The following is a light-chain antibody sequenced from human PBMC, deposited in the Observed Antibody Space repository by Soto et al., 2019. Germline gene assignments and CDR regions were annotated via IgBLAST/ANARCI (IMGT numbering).Light chain of an antibody. Sequence: QSVLTQPASVSGSPGQSITISCTGTSSDVGGYNYVSWYQQHPGKAPKLIIYAVSNRPSGVSHRFSGSKSGNTASLAISGLQAEDAAEYYCSSYTSSTSVAFGGGTKLTVL. CDR2: AVS. CDR3: SSYTSSTSVA. V-gene: IGLV2-14*01. CDR1: SSDVGGYNY. J-gene: IGLJ2*01.